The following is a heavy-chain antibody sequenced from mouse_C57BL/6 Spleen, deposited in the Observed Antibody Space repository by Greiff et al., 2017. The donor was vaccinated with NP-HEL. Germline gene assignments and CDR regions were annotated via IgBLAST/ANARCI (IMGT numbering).Heavy chain of an antibody. V-gene: IGHV5-12*01. CDR1: GFTFSDYY. D-gene: IGHD2-5*01. CDR2: ISNGGGST. CDR3: ARQRSNYYAMDY. J-gene: IGHJ4*01. Sequence: EVQGVESGGGLVQPGGSLKLSCAASGFTFSDYYMYWVRQTPEKRLEWVAYISNGGGSTYYTDTVKGRFTISRDNAKNTLYLQMSRLKSEDTAMYYCARQRSNYYAMDYWGQGTSVTVSS.